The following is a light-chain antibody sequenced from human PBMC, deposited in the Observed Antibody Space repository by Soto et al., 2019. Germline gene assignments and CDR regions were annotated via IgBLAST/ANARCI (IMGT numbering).Light chain of an antibody. CDR3: PQFDQWPPLFS. V-gene: IGKV3-15*01. CDR1: QSLNNN. Sequence: EIVMTQSPATLSASPGDRATLSCWASQSLNNNLVWYQQKPGHPPRLLIYHASTRAAGVPARFSGSGYGTESTLTISSLQSEDFAVYYCPQFDQWPPLFSFGQGTRVEIK. CDR2: HAS. J-gene: IGKJ2*01.